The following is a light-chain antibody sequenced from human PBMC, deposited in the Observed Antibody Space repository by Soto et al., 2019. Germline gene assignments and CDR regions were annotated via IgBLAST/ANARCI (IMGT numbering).Light chain of an antibody. V-gene: IGLV2-23*01. CDR1: SSDVGSYNL. CDR2: EGS. Sequence: QSVLTQPASVSGSPGQSITISCTGTSSDVGSYNLVSWYQQHPGKAPKLMIYEGSKRPSGVSNRFSGSTSGSTASLTISGLQTEDEADYYCCSYVGASTYVFGTGTKVTVL. J-gene: IGLJ1*01. CDR3: CSYVGASTYV.